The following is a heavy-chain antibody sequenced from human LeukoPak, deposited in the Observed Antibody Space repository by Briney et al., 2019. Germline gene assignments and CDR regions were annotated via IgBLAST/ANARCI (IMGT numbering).Heavy chain of an antibody. CDR3: ARDKSYGDSEDY. Sequence: GGSLRLSCAASGFTFSNYWMSWVRQAPGRGLEWVANIKQDGSERYYVDSVKGRFTISRDNARNSLYLQMNSLSAEDTAVYYCARDKSYGDSEDYWGQGTLVTVSS. D-gene: IGHD4-17*01. V-gene: IGHV3-7*05. CDR2: IKQDGSER. J-gene: IGHJ4*02. CDR1: GFTFSNYW.